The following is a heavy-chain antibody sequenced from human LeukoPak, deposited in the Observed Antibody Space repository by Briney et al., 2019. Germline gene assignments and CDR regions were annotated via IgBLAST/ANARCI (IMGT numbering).Heavy chain of an antibody. Sequence: PSETLSLTCTVSGDSISSYYWSWIGQPPGKGLEWIGYIYYSGSTNYNPSLKSRVTISVDTSKNQFSLKLSSVTAADTAVYYCARDGYKGFYFDYWGQGTLVTVSS. CDR3: ARDGYKGFYFDY. CDR2: IYYSGST. D-gene: IGHD5-24*01. CDR1: GDSISSYY. V-gene: IGHV4-59*01. J-gene: IGHJ4*02.